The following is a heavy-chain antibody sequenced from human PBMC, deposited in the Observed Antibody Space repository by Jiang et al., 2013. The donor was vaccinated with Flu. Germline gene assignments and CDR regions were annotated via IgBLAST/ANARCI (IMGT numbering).Heavy chain of an antibody. J-gene: IGHJ4*02. CDR3: AVRDGFNFY. CDR1: GGSISSSSW. V-gene: IGHV4-4*02. Sequence: QLVESGPGLVKPSGTLSLTCVVSGGSISSSSWWSWVRQPPGKGLEWIGESSHSGGTNYNTSLESRVTISLDKSKNHFSLNLSSVTAADTAVYYCAVRDGFNFYWGQGTLVTVSS. CDR2: SSHSGGT. D-gene: IGHD5-24*01.